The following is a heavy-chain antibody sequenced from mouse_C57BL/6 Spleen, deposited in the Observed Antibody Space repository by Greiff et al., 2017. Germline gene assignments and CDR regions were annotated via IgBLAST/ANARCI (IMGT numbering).Heavy chain of an antibody. CDR2: IDPADGDT. CDR1: GYTFTGYW. CDR3: TRGDCDVDY. D-gene: IGHD2-13*01. J-gene: IGHJ2*01. V-gene: IGHV1-52*01. Sequence: QVQLQQPGAELVRPGASVKLSCKASGYTFTGYWMHWVKQRPKQGLEWIGNIDPADGDTHYNQKFKDKATMTVDKSSNTAYMQLSSLTSEDSAVYYGTRGDCDVDYWGQGTTVTVSA.